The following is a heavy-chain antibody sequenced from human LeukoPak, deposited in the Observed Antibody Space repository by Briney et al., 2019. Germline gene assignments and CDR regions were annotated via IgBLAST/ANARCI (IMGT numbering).Heavy chain of an antibody. CDR1: GFTFSSYG. D-gene: IGHD5-18*01. J-gene: IGHJ4*02. Sequence: PGGSLRLSCAASGFTFSSYGMHWVRQAPGKGLEWVAVIWYDGSNKYYADSVKGRFTISRDNSKNTLYLQMNSLRAEDTAVYYCARVSGTTAMVADYWGQGTLVTVSS. V-gene: IGHV3-33*01. CDR3: ARVSGTTAMVADY. CDR2: IWYDGSNK.